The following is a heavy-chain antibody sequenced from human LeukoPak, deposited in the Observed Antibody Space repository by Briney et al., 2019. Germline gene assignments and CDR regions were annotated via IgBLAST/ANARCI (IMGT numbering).Heavy chain of an antibody. J-gene: IGHJ4*02. D-gene: IGHD6-13*01. CDR1: GFTISTSG. V-gene: IGHV3-23*01. CDR3: TKDRYSSRWYAYFDY. Sequence: GGSLRLSCAASGFTISTSGMTWVRQAPGKGLEWVSSLSDNGVNTYYADSVKGRFNISRDNSKNTLYLQMSSLRVEDTAVYYCTKDRYSSRWYAYFDYWGQGTLVTVSS. CDR2: LSDNGVNT.